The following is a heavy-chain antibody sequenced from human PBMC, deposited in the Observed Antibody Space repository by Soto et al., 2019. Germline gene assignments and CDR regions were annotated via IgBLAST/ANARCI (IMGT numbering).Heavy chain of an antibody. D-gene: IGHD3-10*01. Sequence: GGSLRLSCAASGFTFSSYAMSWVRQAPGKGLEWVSAISGSGGSTYYADSVKGRFTISRDNSKNTLYLQMNSLRAEDTAVYYCAKPRDHYYGSGTRYGMDVWGQGTTVTVSS. CDR1: GFTFSSYA. J-gene: IGHJ6*02. V-gene: IGHV3-23*01. CDR3: AKPRDHYYGSGTRYGMDV. CDR2: ISGSGGST.